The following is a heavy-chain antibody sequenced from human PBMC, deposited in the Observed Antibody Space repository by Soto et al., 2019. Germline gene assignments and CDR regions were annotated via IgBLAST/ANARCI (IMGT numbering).Heavy chain of an antibody. CDR3: ARDPPEYCSGGSCNTFDY. J-gene: IGHJ4*02. D-gene: IGHD2-15*01. Sequence: GGSLRLSCAASGFTFSSYSMNWVRQAPGKGLEWVSSISSSSSYIYYADSVKGRFTISRDNAKNSLYLQMNSLRAEDTAVYYCARDPPEYCSGGSCNTFDYWGQGTLVTVSS. V-gene: IGHV3-21*01. CDR2: ISSSSSYI. CDR1: GFTFSSYS.